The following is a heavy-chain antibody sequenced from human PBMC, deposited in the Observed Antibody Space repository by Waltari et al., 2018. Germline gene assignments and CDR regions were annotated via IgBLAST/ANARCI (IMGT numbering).Heavy chain of an antibody. Sequence: QVHLVQSGAEVKPPGASVRVSCKTSGYHFPTYCPHWVRQAPGQGLEWMAWINSNTGDSQSAQTFEGRVTVTRDTSLTTAYLELSGLRSDDTALYYCARETLPGNKIIDYWGQGTLVTVSS. J-gene: IGHJ4*02. CDR1: GYHFPTYC. D-gene: IGHD1-1*01. CDR3: ARETLPGNKIIDY. CDR2: INSNTGDS. V-gene: IGHV1-2*02.